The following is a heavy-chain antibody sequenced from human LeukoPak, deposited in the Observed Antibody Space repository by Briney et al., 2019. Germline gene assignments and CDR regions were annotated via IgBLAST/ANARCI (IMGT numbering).Heavy chain of an antibody. CDR2: INHSGNT. CDR1: GGSFSGYY. CDR3: ARGEGSGSYYKYYFDY. J-gene: IGHJ4*02. Sequence: SETLSLTCAVYGGSFSGYYWSWIRQPPGKGLEWIGEINHSGNTNYNPSLKSRVTISVDTSKNQFSLKLSSVTAADTAVYYCARGEGSGSYYKYYFDYWGQGTLVTVSS. V-gene: IGHV4-34*01. D-gene: IGHD3-10*01.